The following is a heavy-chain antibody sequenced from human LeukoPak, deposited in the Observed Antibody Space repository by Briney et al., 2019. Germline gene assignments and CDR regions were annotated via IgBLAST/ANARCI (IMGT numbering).Heavy chain of an antibody. CDR2: ISYDGSDK. D-gene: IGHD1-26*01. Sequence: PGGSLRLSCAASGFTFSSYAMHWVRQAPGKGLEWVAVISYDGSDKYYADSVKGRFTISRDNSKNTLYLQMNSLRPEDTAVYYCAREYRGYFDYWGQGTLVTVSS. CDR3: AREYRGYFDY. J-gene: IGHJ4*02. CDR1: GFTFSSYA. V-gene: IGHV3-30*04.